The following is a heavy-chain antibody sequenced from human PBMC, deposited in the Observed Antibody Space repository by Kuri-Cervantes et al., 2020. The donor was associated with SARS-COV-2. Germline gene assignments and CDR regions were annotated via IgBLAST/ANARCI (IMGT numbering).Heavy chain of an antibody. V-gene: IGHV3-30*02. CDR2: IRYDGSNK. CDR3: AGGDNGDYVIAY. CDR1: GLTFSSYG. D-gene: IGHD4-17*01. Sequence: GESLKISCAASGLTFSSYGMHWVRQAPGKGLEWVAFIRYDGSNKYYADSVKGRFTISRDNSKNTLYLQMNSLRAEDTDVYYCAGGDNGDYVIAYWGQGTLVTVSS. J-gene: IGHJ4*02.